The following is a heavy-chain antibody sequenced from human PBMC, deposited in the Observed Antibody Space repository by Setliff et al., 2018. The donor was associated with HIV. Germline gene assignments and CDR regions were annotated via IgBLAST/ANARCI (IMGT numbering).Heavy chain of an antibody. CDR1: GYTFTTYG. CDR3: ARILGASYYYAMDV. J-gene: IGHJ6*02. V-gene: IGHV1-18*01. D-gene: IGHD1-26*01. CDR2: ISTYSDET. Sequence: ASVKVSCKPSGYTFTTYGLSWVRQAPGQGLEWMGWISTYSDETSSSQNLQGRLTISRDNSKNTLYLQMNSLRVEDTAVYYCARILGASYYYAMDVWGQGTTVTVSS.